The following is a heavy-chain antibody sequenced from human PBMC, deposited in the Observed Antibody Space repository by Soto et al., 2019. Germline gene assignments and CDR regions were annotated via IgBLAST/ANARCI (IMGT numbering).Heavy chain of an antibody. Sequence: QVQLQESGPGLVKPSGTLSLTCAVSSGSISSSNWWSWVRQPPGKGLEWIGEIYHSGSTNYNPSLKSRVTRSVDKSQNQFSLQLSSVTAADTAVYYCARRQGAAPIHYWYFDLWGRGSLVTVSS. J-gene: IGHJ2*01. CDR3: ARRQGAAPIHYWYFDL. D-gene: IGHD5-18*01. CDR2: IYHSGST. V-gene: IGHV4-4*02. CDR1: SGSISSSNW.